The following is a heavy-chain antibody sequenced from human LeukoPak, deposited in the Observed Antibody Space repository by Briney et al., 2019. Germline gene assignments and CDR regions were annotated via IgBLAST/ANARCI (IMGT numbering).Heavy chain of an antibody. Sequence: PSETLSLTRIVSGGSINYYYWTWIRQPPGKGLEWIGYIYSSGTTDYNPSLKSRATISVDTSNNQFSLKLRSVTAADTAIYYCAKQKGLDPWGQGILVTVSS. CDR1: GGSINYYY. CDR3: AKQKGLDP. D-gene: IGHD1/OR15-1a*01. J-gene: IGHJ5*02. CDR2: IYSSGTT. V-gene: IGHV4-59*01.